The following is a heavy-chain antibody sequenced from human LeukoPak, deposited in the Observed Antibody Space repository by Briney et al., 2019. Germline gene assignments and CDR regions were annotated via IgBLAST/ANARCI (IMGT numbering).Heavy chain of an antibody. V-gene: IGHV4-59*01. CDR1: GGSISNYY. D-gene: IGHD3-22*01. J-gene: IGHJ4*02. Sequence: SETLSLTCSVSGGSISNYYWSWIRQPPGKGLEWIGYIFSRGSSNYSPSLKSRVTTSVDTSKNQFSLKLSSVTAADTAVYYCARASDSSGYYDLDYWGQGTLVTVSS. CDR2: IFSRGSS. CDR3: ARASDSSGYYDLDY.